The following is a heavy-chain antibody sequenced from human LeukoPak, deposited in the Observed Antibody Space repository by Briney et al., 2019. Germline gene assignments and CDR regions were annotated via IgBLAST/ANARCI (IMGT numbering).Heavy chain of an antibody. Sequence: GGSLRLSCAASGFTFSSYSMNWVRQAPGKGLEWVSYISSSSSTIYYADSVKGRFTISRDNAKNSLYLQMNSLRAEDTAVYYCARGRWEPPRGPDAFDIWGQGTMVTVSS. J-gene: IGHJ3*02. CDR2: ISSSSSTI. D-gene: IGHD1-26*01. V-gene: IGHV3-48*04. CDR3: ARGRWEPPRGPDAFDI. CDR1: GFTFSSYS.